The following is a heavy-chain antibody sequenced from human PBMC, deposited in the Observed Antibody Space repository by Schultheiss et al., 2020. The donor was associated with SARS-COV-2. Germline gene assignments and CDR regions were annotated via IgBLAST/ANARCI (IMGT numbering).Heavy chain of an antibody. CDR3: AGWGRGYYYDSSGYYSPNWFDP. CDR2: IIPIFGTA. D-gene: IGHD3-22*01. V-gene: IGHV1-69*13. Sequence: SVKVSCKASGGTFSSYAISWVRQAPGQGLEWMGGIIPIFGTANYAQKFQGRVTITADESTSTAYMELSSLRSEDTAVYYCAGWGRGYYYDSSGYYSPNWFDPWGQGTLVTVSS. CDR1: GGTFSSYA. J-gene: IGHJ5*02.